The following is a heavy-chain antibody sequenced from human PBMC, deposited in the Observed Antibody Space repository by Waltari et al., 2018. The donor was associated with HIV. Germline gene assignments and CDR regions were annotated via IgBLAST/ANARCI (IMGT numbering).Heavy chain of an antibody. CDR3: ARVLTPSFLYWYFDL. J-gene: IGHJ2*01. CDR2: IYPGDSDT. D-gene: IGHD3-9*01. Sequence: EVQLVQSGAEVKKPGESLKISCKGSGYSFTSYWIGWVRQMPGKGLEWMGIIYPGDSDTRYSPSFQGQVTISADKSISTAYLQWSSLKASDTAMYYCARVLTPSFLYWYFDLWGRGTLVTVSS. CDR1: GYSFTSYW. V-gene: IGHV5-51*01.